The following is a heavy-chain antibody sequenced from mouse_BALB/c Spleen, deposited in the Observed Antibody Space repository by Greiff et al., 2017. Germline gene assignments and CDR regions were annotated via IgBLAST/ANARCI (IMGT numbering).Heavy chain of an antibody. J-gene: IGHJ4*01. V-gene: IGHV5-17*02. CDR1: GFTFSSFG. Sequence: EVHLVESGGGLVQPGGSRKLSCAASGFTFSSFGMHWVRQAPEKGLEWVAYISSGSSTIYYADTVKGRFTISRDNPKNTLFLQMTSLRSEDTAMYYCARSVWLRRPYAMDYWGQGTSVTVSS. CDR3: ARSVWLRRPYAMDY. D-gene: IGHD2-2*01. CDR2: ISSGSSTI.